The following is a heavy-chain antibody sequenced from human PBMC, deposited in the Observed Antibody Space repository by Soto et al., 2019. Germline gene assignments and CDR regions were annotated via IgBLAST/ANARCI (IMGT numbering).Heavy chain of an antibody. CDR3: ARGGYDSSGYYGTFDY. V-gene: IGHV4-30-2*01. CDR2: IYHSGST. CDR1: GGSISSGGYS. J-gene: IGHJ4*02. Sequence: QLQLQESGSGLVKPSQTLSLTCAVSGGSISSGGYSWSWIRQPPGKGLEWIGYIYHSGSTYYTPSLKRRVTISVDRSMHQFSRKLSSVTAADTAVYYCARGGYDSSGYYGTFDYWCQGTLVTVSS. D-gene: IGHD3-22*01.